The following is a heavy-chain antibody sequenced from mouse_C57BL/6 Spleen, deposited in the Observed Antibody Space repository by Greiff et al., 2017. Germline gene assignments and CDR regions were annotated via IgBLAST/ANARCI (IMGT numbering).Heavy chain of an antibody. CDR1: GYAFSSSW. Sequence: VQLQESGPELVKPGASVKISCKASGYAFSSSWMNWVKQRPGKGLEWIGRIYPGDGDTNYNGKFKGKATLTADKSSSTAYMQRSSLTSEDSAVYFCARAYYGSSGGFAYWGQGTLVTVSA. D-gene: IGHD1-1*01. J-gene: IGHJ3*01. CDR3: ARAYYGSSGGFAY. V-gene: IGHV1-82*01. CDR2: IYPGDGDT.